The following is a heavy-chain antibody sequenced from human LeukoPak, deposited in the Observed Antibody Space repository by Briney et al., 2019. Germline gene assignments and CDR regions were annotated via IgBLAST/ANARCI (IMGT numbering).Heavy chain of an antibody. CDR3: ARDPGGFGELFGTSGLDV. J-gene: IGHJ6*02. D-gene: IGHD3-10*01. Sequence: SETLSLTCTVSGDSINSGGYYWSWIRQHPGKGLEWIGFIYYTGFTYSNPSLKSRFAISLDTSKNQFSLKLNSVTAADTAVYYCARDPGGFGELFGTSGLDVWGQGTTVLVSS. CDR2: IYYTGFT. CDR1: GDSINSGGYY. V-gene: IGHV4-31*03.